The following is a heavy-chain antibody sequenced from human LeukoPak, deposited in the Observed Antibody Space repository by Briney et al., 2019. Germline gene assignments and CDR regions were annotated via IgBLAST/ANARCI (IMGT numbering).Heavy chain of an antibody. V-gene: IGHV3-48*03. CDR1: GFTFSSYE. D-gene: IGHD6-19*01. CDR3: ARERDSSGWFDGYYFDY. Sequence: GGSLRLSCAASGFTFSSYEMNWVRQAPGKGLEWVSYISSSGSTIYYADSVKGRFTISRDNAKNSLYLQMNGLRAEDTAVYYCARERDSSGWFDGYYFDYWGQGTLVTVSS. CDR2: ISSSGSTI. J-gene: IGHJ4*02.